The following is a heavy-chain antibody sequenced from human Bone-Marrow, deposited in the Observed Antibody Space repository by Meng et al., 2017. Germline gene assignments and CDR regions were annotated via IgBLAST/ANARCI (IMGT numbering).Heavy chain of an antibody. V-gene: IGHV1-69*04. D-gene: IGHD2-21*02. CDR1: GGTFNSYA. J-gene: IGHJ1*01. CDR3: ARCRAGGDCDYFQH. CDR2: IIPIFGRA. Sequence: SVKVACKASGGTFNSYASSWVRQGPGQGLEWMGRIIPIFGRANYAQKFQGRVTITADKSTSTAYMELSSLRSEDTAVYYCARCRAGGDCDYFQHWGQGTLVTVSS.